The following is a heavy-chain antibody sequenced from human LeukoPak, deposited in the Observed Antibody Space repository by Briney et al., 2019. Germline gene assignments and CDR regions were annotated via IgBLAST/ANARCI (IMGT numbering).Heavy chain of an antibody. Sequence: ASVTVSCKASGGTFSSYAISWVRQAPGQGLEWMGGIIPIFGTANYAQKFQGRVTITADESTSTAYMELSSLRSEDTAVYYCARVTPSANDYGDFYYYYYMDVWGKGTTVTISS. CDR3: ARVTPSANDYGDFYYYYYMDV. CDR2: IIPIFGTA. CDR1: GGTFSSYA. J-gene: IGHJ6*03. D-gene: IGHD4-17*01. V-gene: IGHV1-69*01.